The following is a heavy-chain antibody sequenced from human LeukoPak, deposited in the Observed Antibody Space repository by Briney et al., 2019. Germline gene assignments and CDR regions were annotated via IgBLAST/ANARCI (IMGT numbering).Heavy chain of an antibody. D-gene: IGHD5-18*01. Sequence: GESLKISCKGSGYSFTSYWTGWVRQMPAKGLEWMGIIYPGDSDTRYSPSSQGQVTISADKSISTAYLQWSSLKASDTAMYYCATGMVSAFRGTIDYWGQGTLVTVSS. J-gene: IGHJ4*02. CDR3: ATGMVSAFRGTIDY. V-gene: IGHV5-51*01. CDR2: IYPGDSDT. CDR1: GYSFTSYW.